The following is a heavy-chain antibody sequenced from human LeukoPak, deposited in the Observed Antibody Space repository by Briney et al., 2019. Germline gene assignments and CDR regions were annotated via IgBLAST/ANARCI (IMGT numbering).Heavy chain of an antibody. Sequence: SVKVSCKASGGTFSSYAISWVRQAPGQGLEWMGGIIPIFGTANYAQKFQGRVTITADESTSTAYMELSSLRSEDTAVYYCASSYGDYGWFDPWGQGTLVTVSS. CDR2: IIPIFGTA. J-gene: IGHJ5*02. CDR3: ASSYGDYGWFDP. CDR1: GGTFSSYA. V-gene: IGHV1-69*13. D-gene: IGHD4-17*01.